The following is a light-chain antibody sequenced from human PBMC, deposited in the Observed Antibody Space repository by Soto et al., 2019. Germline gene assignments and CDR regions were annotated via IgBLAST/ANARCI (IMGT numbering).Light chain of an antibody. J-gene: IGLJ1*01. V-gene: IGLV4-69*01. CDR1: RGHSSYA. CDR2: LNSDGSH. Sequence: QPVLTQSPSASASRGASVKLTCTLSRGHSSYAIAWHQQQPEKGPRYLMKLNSDGSHSKGDRIPDRFSGSSSGAERYLTVSRLQSEDEADYYCQTWGTGIRVFGTGTKLTVL. CDR3: QTWGTGIRV.